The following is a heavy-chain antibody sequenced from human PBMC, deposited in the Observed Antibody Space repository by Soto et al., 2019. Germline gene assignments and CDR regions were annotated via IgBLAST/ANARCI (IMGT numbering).Heavy chain of an antibody. V-gene: IGHV1-18*04. CDR2: ISAYNGNT. CDR3: ARDGRGYCSSTSCYAYYYYGMDV. D-gene: IGHD2-2*01. J-gene: IGHJ6*02. CDR1: GYTFTSYC. Sequence: GASVKVSCKASGYTFTSYCMSWVRQAPGQGLECMGWISAYNGNTNYAQKLQGRVTMTTDTSTSTAYMELRSLRSDDTAVYYCARDGRGYCSSTSCYAYYYYGMDVWGQGTTVTVS.